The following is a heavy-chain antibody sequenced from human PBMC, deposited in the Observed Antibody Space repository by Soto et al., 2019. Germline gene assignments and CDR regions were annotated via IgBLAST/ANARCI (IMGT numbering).Heavy chain of an antibody. CDR1: GYSFTSLD. Sequence: QVQMVQSGAEVREPGASVKVSCKASGYSFTSLDINWVRQTAGQGLEWMGWMQPSTGRTGYAQKFQGRVTMTRDTSILTAYMGLPTLTADDTAFYFCARGVSAGVDYWGQGTLVTVSS. CDR2: MQPSTGRT. CDR3: ARGVSAGVDY. J-gene: IGHJ4*02. V-gene: IGHV1-8*01. D-gene: IGHD1-26*01.